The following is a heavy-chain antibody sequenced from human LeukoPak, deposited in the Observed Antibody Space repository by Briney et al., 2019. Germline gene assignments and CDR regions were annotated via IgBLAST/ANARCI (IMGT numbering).Heavy chain of an antibody. CDR1: GYTFTGHY. CDR3: ARDYCSSTSCLFDY. V-gene: IGHV1-2*06. Sequence: ASVKVYCKASGYTFTGHYMHWVRQAPGEGLQWMGRINPNSGGTNYAQEFQGRVTLTRDTSISTVYMELTSLRSDDTAVYYCARDYCSSTSCLFDYWGQGTLVTVSS. J-gene: IGHJ4*02. D-gene: IGHD2-2*01. CDR2: INPNSGGT.